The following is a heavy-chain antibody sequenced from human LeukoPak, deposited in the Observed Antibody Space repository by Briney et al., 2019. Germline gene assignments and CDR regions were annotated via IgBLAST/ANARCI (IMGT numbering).Heavy chain of an antibody. Sequence: GGSLRLSCAASGFTFSSYWMSWVRQAPGKGLEWVANIKQDGSEKYYVDSVKGRFTISRDNAKNSLYLQMNSLRAEDTAVYYCARDDCSSISCYHNWFDPWGQGTLVTFSS. CDR1: GFTFSSYW. CDR2: IKQDGSEK. D-gene: IGHD2-2*01. V-gene: IGHV3-7*01. CDR3: ARDDCSSISCYHNWFDP. J-gene: IGHJ5*02.